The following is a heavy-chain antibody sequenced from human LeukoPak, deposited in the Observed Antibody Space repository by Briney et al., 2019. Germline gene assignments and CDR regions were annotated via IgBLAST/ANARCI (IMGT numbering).Heavy chain of an antibody. CDR3: ATDSSSSIPFIAADY. CDR1: GYSFTSYW. CDR2: IYPGDSDT. V-gene: IGHV5-51*01. Sequence: GESLKISCKGSGYSFTSYWIGWVRQMPGKGLEWMGIIYPGDSDTRYSPSFQGQVTISADKSISTAYLQWSSLKASDTAMYYCATDSSSSIPFIAADYWGQGTLVTVSS. J-gene: IGHJ4*02. D-gene: IGHD3-22*01.